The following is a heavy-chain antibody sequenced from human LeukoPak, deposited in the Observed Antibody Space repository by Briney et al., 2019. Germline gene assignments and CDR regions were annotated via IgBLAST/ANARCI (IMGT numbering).Heavy chain of an antibody. V-gene: IGHV3-23*01. CDR3: AKGHEYDFWSGSGGFDY. CDR1: GFTFSSYA. Sequence: AGGSLRLSCAASGFTFSSYAMSWVCQAPGKGLEWVSAISGSGGSTYYADSVKGRFTISRDNSKNTLYLQMNSLRAEDTAVYYCAKGHEYDFWSGSGGFDYWGQGTLVTVSS. J-gene: IGHJ4*02. D-gene: IGHD3-3*01. CDR2: ISGSGGST.